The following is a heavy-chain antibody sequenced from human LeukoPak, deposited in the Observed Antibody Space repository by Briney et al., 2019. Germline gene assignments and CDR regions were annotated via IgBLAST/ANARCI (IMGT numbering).Heavy chain of an antibody. CDR2: IYYSRST. CDR3: ARQSYDFWSGYYLGY. CDR1: GGSISSYY. V-gene: IGHV4-59*08. D-gene: IGHD3-3*01. Sequence: SETLSLTCTVSGGSISSYYWSWIRQPPGKGLEWIGYIYYSRSTNYNPSLKSRVTISVDTSKNQFSLKLSSVTAADTAVYYCARQSYDFWSGYYLGYWGQGTLVTVSS. J-gene: IGHJ4*02.